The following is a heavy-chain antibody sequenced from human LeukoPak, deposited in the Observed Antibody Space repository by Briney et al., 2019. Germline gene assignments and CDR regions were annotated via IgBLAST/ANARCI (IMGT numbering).Heavy chain of an antibody. CDR2: ISAYNGKT. D-gene: IGHD3-22*01. CDR3: ARDSGITMIVDDAFDI. Sequence: ASAKVSCKASGYTFTSYGISWVRQAPGQGLEWMGWISAYNGKTNYAQKLQGRVTMTTDTSTSTAYMELRSLRSDDTAVYHCARDSGITMIVDDAFDIWGQGTMVTVSS. J-gene: IGHJ3*02. CDR1: GYTFTSYG. V-gene: IGHV1-18*01.